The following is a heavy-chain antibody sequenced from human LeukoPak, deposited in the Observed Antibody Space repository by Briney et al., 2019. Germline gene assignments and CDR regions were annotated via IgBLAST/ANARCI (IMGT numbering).Heavy chain of an antibody. V-gene: IGHV1-69*13. J-gene: IGHJ6*03. CDR2: IIPIFGTA. CDR1: GYTFTGYY. CDR3: ASEGDYGDYGTGYYYYYMDV. D-gene: IGHD4-17*01. Sequence: SVKVSCKASGYTFTGYYMHWVRQAPGQGLEWMGWIIPIFGTANYAQKFQGRVTITADESTSTAYMELSSLRSEDTAVYYCASEGDYGDYGTGYYYYYMDVWGKGTTVTISS.